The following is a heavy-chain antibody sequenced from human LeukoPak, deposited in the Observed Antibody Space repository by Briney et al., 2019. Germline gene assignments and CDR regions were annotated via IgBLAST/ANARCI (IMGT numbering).Heavy chain of an antibody. CDR2: IYYSGGT. CDR1: GGSISSYY. V-gene: IGHV4-59*01. J-gene: IGHJ4*02. D-gene: IGHD6-19*01. Sequence: SETLSLTCTVSGGSISSYYWSWIRQPPGKGLEWIGCIYYSGGTNYNPSLKSRVTISVDTSKNQFSLKLSSVTAADTAVYYCARADRSSSGGIFDYWGQGTLVTVSS. CDR3: ARADRSSSGGIFDY.